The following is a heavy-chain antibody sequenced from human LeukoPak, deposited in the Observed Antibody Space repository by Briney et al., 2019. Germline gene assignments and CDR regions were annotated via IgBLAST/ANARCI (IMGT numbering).Heavy chain of an antibody. D-gene: IGHD2-2*01. CDR3: ARDACSSTSCVRFDY. J-gene: IGHJ4*02. CDR2: ISSSSSTI. Sequence: GGSLRLSCAASGFTFSSYGMNWVRQAPGKGLEWVSYISSSSSTIYYADSVKGRFTISRDNAKNSLYLQMNSLRDEDTAVYYCARDACSSTSCVRFDYWGQGTLVTVSS. V-gene: IGHV3-48*02. CDR1: GFTFSSYG.